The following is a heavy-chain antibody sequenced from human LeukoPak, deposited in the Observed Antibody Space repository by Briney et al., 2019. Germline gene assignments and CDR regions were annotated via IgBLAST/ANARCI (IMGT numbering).Heavy chain of an antibody. CDR1: GYTFTGYY. D-gene: IGHD6-19*01. CDR2: INPNSGGT. Sequence: ASVKVSCKASGYTFTGYYMHWVRQAPGQGLEWMGWINPNSGGTNYAQKFQGRVTMTRDTSISTAYMELSRLRSDDTAVYYCARVVEQWLVQPATLFDYWGQGTLVTVSS. CDR3: ARVVEQWLVQPATLFDY. V-gene: IGHV1-2*02. J-gene: IGHJ4*02.